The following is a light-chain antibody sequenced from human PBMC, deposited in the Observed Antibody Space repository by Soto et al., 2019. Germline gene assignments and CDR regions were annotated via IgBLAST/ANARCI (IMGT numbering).Light chain of an antibody. Sequence: LTQPASVSGSPGQSITISCSGTRSDLGSYNYVAWYQQFPGKTPKILIYGVSNRPSGVSSRFSGSKSGNTASLTISGLQAEDEADYYCISYTGSSTSYVFGSGTKVTVL. V-gene: IGLV2-14*01. CDR2: GVS. CDR3: ISYTGSSTSYV. CDR1: RSDLGSYNY. J-gene: IGLJ1*01.